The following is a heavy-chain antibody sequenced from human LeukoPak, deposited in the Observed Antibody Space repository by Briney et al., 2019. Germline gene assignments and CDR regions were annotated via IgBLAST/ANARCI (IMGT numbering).Heavy chain of an antibody. D-gene: IGHD3-22*01. V-gene: IGHV3-30*18. Sequence: WGSLSLSCAGSGFTLSSYGLHWVRQAPGKGLEGVAVISYDGSNKYYADSVKGRFTISRDNSKNTLYLQMNSLRAEDTAVYYFAKEGSSGYYPTDYWGQGTLVTVSS. CDR1: GFTLSSYG. J-gene: IGHJ4*02. CDR2: ISYDGSNK. CDR3: AKEGSSGYYPTDY.